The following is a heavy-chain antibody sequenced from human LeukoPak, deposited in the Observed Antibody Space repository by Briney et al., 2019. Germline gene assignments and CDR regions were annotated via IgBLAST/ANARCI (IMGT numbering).Heavy chain of an antibody. D-gene: IGHD2-2*01. CDR3: ARTQVVPAAGDAFDI. Sequence: ASVTVSCKASGYTFTGYYMHWVRQAPGQGLEWMGWINPNSGGTNYAQEFQGRVTMTRDTSISTAYMELSRLSSDDTAVYYCARTQVVPAAGDAFDIWGQGTMVTVSS. CDR1: GYTFTGYY. J-gene: IGHJ3*02. CDR2: INPNSGGT. V-gene: IGHV1-2*02.